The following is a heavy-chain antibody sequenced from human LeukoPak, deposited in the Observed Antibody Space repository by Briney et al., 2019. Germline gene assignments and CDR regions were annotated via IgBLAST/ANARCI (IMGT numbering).Heavy chain of an antibody. CDR2: LSLSGDNT. D-gene: IGHD2-15*01. Sequence: GGSLRLSCAASGFTLTNHAMHWVRQGPGKGLEYVSALSLSGDNTYYINSVKGRFTISRDDSKNTLYLQMDSLRTEDMAVYYCASLDMSEISWGQGTLVTVSS. V-gene: IGHV3-64*01. CDR3: ASLDMSEIS. CDR1: GFTLTNHA. J-gene: IGHJ5*02.